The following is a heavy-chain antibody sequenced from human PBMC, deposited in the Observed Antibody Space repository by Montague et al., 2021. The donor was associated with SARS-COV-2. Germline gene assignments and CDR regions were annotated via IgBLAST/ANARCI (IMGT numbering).Heavy chain of an antibody. J-gene: IGHJ4*02. Sequence: SETLSLTCSVSGGSISGHYWSWIRQPPGKGLECVGYLLHSKSTSYNFSHKSRVTISLATSKNQFSLQLRSMTAADTAVYYCARGGGGVALDFWGQGTLVTVSS. V-gene: IGHV4-59*11. D-gene: IGHD2-8*02. CDR1: GGSISGHY. CDR3: ARGGGGVALDF. CDR2: LLHSKST.